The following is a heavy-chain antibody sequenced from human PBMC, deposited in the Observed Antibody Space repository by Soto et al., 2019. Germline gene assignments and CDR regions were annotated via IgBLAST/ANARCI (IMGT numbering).Heavy chain of an antibody. D-gene: IGHD2-15*01. Sequence: GGSLRLSCAASGFTFSSYAMSWVRQAPGKGLEWVSAISGSGGSTYYADSVKGRFTISRDNSKNTLYLQMNSLRAEDTAVYYCAKSRSSSDYYYIDVWGKENTLTISS. CDR2: ISGSGGST. V-gene: IGHV3-23*01. CDR1: GFTFSSYA. J-gene: IGHJ6*03. CDR3: AKSRSSSDYYYIDV.